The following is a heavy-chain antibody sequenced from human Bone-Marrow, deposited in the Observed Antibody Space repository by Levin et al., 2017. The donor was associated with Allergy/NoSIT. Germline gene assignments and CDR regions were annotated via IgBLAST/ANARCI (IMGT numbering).Heavy chain of an antibody. CDR1: GFTFSSYD. D-gene: IGHD3-10*01. CDR3: ARAGTGSGNNRGAFDI. CDR2: IGTAGDT. V-gene: IGHV3-13*04. J-gene: IGHJ3*02. Sequence: PGGSLRLSCAASGFTFSSYDMHWVRQATGKGLEWVSAIGTAGDTYYPGSVKGRFTISRENAKNSLYLQMNSLRAGDTAVYYCARAGTGSGNNRGAFDIWGQGTMVTVSS.